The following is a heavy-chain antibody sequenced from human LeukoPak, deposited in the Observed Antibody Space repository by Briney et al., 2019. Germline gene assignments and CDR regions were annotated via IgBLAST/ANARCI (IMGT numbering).Heavy chain of an antibody. D-gene: IGHD3-10*01. CDR3: AKESRRPQRYYHGSGSDFDY. Sequence: GGSLRLSCAASGFTFSSYAMSWVRQAPGKGLEWVSAISGSGGSTYYADSVKGRFTISRDNSKNTLYLQMNSLRAEDTAVYYCAKESRRPQRYYHGSGSDFDYWGQGTLVTVSS. V-gene: IGHV3-23*01. J-gene: IGHJ4*02. CDR1: GFTFSSYA. CDR2: ISGSGGST.